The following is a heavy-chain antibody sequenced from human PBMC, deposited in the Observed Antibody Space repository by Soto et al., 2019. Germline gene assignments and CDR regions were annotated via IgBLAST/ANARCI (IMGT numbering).Heavy chain of an antibody. CDR1: GGSISSGGYS. D-gene: IGHD3-3*01. Sequence: SETLSLTCAVSGGSISSGGYSWSWIRQPPGKGLEWIGYIYHSGSTYYNPSLKSRVTISVDRSKNQFSLKLSSVTAADTAVYYCARGIIIGAPVLRFLEWLGAFDIWGQGTMVTVSS. J-gene: IGHJ3*02. CDR3: ARGIIIGAPVLRFLEWLGAFDI. CDR2: IYHSGST. V-gene: IGHV4-30-2*01.